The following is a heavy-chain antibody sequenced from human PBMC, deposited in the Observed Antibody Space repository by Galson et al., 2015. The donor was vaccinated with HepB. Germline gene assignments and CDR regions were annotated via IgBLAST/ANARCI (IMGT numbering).Heavy chain of an antibody. J-gene: IGHJ3*02. CDR3: ATGPSFMTTVTRPGAFDI. Sequence: SVKVSCKVSGYTLTELSMHWVRQAPGKGLEWMGGFDPEDGETIYAQKFQGRVTMTEDTSTDTAYMELSSLRSEDTAVYYCATGPSFMTTVTRPGAFDIWGQGTMVTVSS. CDR2: FDPEDGET. CDR1: GYTLTELS. V-gene: IGHV1-24*01. D-gene: IGHD4-17*01.